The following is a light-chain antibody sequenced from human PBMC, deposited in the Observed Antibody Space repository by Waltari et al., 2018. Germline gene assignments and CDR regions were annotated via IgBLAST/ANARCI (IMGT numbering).Light chain of an antibody. CDR2: SAS. CDR3: QHTHSFPHS. J-gene: IGKJ2*03. V-gene: IGKV1-12*01. CDR1: QGINNW. Sequence: IQLTQSPSSVSSSVGDRLTITCLASQGINNWLSWYQQKPGKAPNLLIYSASRLQSGVPSRFSGSGSGTHFTLTISSLQPEDFATYYCQHTHSFPHSFGQGTKVQMK.